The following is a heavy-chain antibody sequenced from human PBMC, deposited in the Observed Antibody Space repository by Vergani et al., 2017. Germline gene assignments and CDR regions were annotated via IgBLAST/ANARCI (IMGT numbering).Heavy chain of an antibody. Sequence: QVQLVESGGGVVQPGRSLRLSCAASGFTFSSHGMHWVRQAPGKGLEWVAVISYDGSNKYYADSVKGRFTISRDNSKNTLYLQMNSLRAEDTAVYYCAKAIGDYGDYASAFDIWGQGTMVTVSS. J-gene: IGHJ3*02. CDR3: AKAIGDYGDYASAFDI. D-gene: IGHD4-17*01. CDR1: GFTFSSHG. V-gene: IGHV3-30*18. CDR2: ISYDGSNK.